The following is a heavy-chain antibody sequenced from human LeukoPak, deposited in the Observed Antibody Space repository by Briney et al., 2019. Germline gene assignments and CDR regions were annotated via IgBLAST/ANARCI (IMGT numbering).Heavy chain of an antibody. CDR3: ARHPLYCPSGSCSLFHY. CDR2: IYHSDTT. V-gene: IGHV4-59*08. CDR1: GGSISSNY. J-gene: IGHJ4*02. D-gene: IGHD2-15*01. Sequence: PSVTLSRTCTVYGGSISSNYWGWLPQPPGKGLEWMGYIYHSDTTNYSHSSRSRVSISVDTSKNQCSLRLSSVTAADTAVYYCARHPLYCPSGSCSLFHYWGQGTLVTVSA.